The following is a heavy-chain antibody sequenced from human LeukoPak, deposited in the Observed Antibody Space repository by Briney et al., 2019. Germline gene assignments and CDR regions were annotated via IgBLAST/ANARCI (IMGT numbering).Heavy chain of an antibody. CDR1: GFTFSSYA. CDR2: ISGSGGST. Sequence: SGGSLRLSCAASGFTFSSYAMSWVRQAPGKGLEWVSAISGSGGSTYYADSVKGRFTISRDNSKNTLYLQMNSLRAEDTAVYYCAKDSFGGNQRPFDYWGQRTLVTVSS. V-gene: IGHV3-23*01. J-gene: IGHJ4*02. D-gene: IGHD2-15*01. CDR3: AKDSFGGNQRPFDY.